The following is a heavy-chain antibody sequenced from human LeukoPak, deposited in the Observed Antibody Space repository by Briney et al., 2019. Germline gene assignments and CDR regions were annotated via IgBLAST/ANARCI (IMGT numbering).Heavy chain of an antibody. CDR1: GFTFSSYS. Sequence: GGSLRLSCGAFGFTFSSYSMNWVRQAPGKGLEWVSVINSGDNTYYADSVKGRFTISRDNSKNTLYLQMNSLRAEDTAVYYCASLSGYYSPFDYWGQGTLVTVSS. V-gene: IGHV3-53*01. CDR3: ASLSGYYSPFDY. J-gene: IGHJ4*02. CDR2: INSGDNT. D-gene: IGHD3-22*01.